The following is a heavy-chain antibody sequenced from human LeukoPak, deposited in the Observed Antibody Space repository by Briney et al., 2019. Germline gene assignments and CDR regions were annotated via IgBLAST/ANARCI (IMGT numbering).Heavy chain of an antibody. CDR2: MNPNSGNT. Sequence: GESLKISCKGSGYSFTNYWIGWVRQATGQGLEWMGWMNPNSGNTGYAQKFQGRVTMTRSTSISTAYMELSSLRSEDTAVYYCARVQRVKFPLKYYFDYWGQGTLVTVSS. D-gene: IGHD3-10*01. J-gene: IGHJ4*02. CDR3: ARVQRVKFPLKYYFDY. CDR1: GYSFTNYW. V-gene: IGHV1-8*02.